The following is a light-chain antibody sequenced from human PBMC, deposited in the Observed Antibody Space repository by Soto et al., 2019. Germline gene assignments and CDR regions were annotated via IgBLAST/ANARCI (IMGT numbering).Light chain of an antibody. CDR3: QQRANWPLTT. CDR2: GAS. CDR1: QYVSNK. V-gene: IGKV3-15*01. Sequence: EIVMTQSPATLSVSPGETATLSCRASQYVSNKVAWYQQKPGQAPSLLILGASTRATGVPARFSGSGSGTEFTLTIRSLEPEDFAIYYCQQRANWPLTTFGHGTRLEIK. J-gene: IGKJ5*01.